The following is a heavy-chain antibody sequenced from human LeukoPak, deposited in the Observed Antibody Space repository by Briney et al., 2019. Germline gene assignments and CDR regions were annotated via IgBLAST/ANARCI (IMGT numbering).Heavy chain of an antibody. CDR1: GFTFRSYA. CDR2: IGGSGSSA. CDR3: AXXXXXXXGXYSSFYYYYMDV. J-gene: IGHJ6*03. V-gene: IGHV3-23*01. Sequence: GGSLRLSCVGTGFTFRSYAMTWIRQAPGKGLEWVADIGGSGSSAFYADSVKGRFTISRGNAKSTLYVEMHSLRVEDTAVYFCAXXXXXXXGXYSSFYYYYMDVWGKGTAVTVSS. D-gene: IGHD2-21*01.